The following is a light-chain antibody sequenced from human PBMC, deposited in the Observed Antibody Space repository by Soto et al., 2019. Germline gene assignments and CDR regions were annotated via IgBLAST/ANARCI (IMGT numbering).Light chain of an antibody. J-gene: IGLJ3*02. Sequence: QSALTQPPSASGTPGQRVTISCSGSSSNIGSNYVYWYQQLPGTAPKLLIYRNNQRPSGVPDRFSGSKSGTSASLAISGLRSEDEADYYCAAWDDSLSGPAWVFGGGTKLTVL. CDR1: SSNIGSNY. V-gene: IGLV1-47*01. CDR3: AAWDDSLSGPAWV. CDR2: RNN.